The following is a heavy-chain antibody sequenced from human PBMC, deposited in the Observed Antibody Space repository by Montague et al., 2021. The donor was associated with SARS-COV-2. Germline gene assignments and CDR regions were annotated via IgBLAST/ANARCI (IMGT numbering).Heavy chain of an antibody. CDR1: GFTFSSYA. V-gene: IGHV3-30-3*01. J-gene: IGHJ4*02. D-gene: IGHD3-16*02. CDR2: ISYDGSNK. CDR3: LGELSLSLDY. Sequence: SLRLSCAASGFTFSSYAMHWVRQAPGKGLEWVAVISYDGSNKYYADSVKGRFTISRDNSKNTLYLQMYSLRAEDTAVYYCLGELSLSLDYWDQGTLVTVSS.